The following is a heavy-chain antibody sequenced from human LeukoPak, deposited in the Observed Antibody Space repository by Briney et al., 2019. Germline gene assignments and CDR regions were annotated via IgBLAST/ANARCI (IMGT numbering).Heavy chain of an antibody. V-gene: IGHV3-23*01. D-gene: IGHD2/OR15-2a*01. CDR1: GFTFSSYA. J-gene: IGHJ4*02. Sequence: GGSLRLSCAASGFTFSSYAMSWVRQAPGKGLEWVAAISGSGATRNYADSVKGRFTISRDNSQNTLYLQINSLRAEDTALYYCVTEAQVAFYYFDYWGQGMLVTVSS. CDR3: VTEAQVAFYYFDY. CDR2: ISGSGATR.